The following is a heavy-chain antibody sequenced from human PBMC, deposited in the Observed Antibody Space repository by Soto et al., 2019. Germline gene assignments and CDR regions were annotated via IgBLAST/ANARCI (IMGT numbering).Heavy chain of an antibody. CDR3: AKDLNGRGESYYYYGMDV. CDR1: GFIFNSYG. J-gene: IGHJ6*02. Sequence: HPGGSLRLSCAASGFIFNSYGMSWVRQAPGMGLEWVSTVSGSGGFTYYADSVKGRFTISRDNSKNMLYLQMNSLRAEDTAVYYCAKDLNGRGESYYYYGMDVWGQGTTVTVSS. D-gene: IGHD3-10*01. V-gene: IGHV3-23*01. CDR2: VSGSGGFT.